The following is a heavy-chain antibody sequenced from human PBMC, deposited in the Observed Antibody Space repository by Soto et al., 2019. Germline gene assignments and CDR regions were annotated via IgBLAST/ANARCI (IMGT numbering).Heavy chain of an antibody. J-gene: IGHJ4*02. CDR2: VYWDDDK. CDR1: GFSLSTTGVA. CDR3: ALHRTAVGDFDY. Sequence: QITLKESGPTLVKPTQTLTLTCTFSGFSLSTTGVAVGWIRQPPGKALEWLALVYWDDDKRYSPSLKSRLTITKETSKNQGVLTMANMDPVDAATYYCALHRTAVGDFDYWGQGTLGTVSS. D-gene: IGHD4-17*01. V-gene: IGHV2-5*02.